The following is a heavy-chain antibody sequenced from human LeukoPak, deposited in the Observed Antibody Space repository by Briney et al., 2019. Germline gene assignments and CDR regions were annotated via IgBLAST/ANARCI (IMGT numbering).Heavy chain of an antibody. V-gene: IGHV4-39*01. Sequence: SETLSLTCTVSGGSISSSSYYWGWIRQPPGKALEWIGSIYYSGSTYYNPSLKSRVTISVDTSKKQFSLKMSSVTAADTAVYYCARPGSSSGSGFDPWGQGTLVTVSS. J-gene: IGHJ5*02. CDR3: ARPGSSSGSGFDP. CDR2: IYYSGST. D-gene: IGHD6-25*01. CDR1: GGSISSSSYY.